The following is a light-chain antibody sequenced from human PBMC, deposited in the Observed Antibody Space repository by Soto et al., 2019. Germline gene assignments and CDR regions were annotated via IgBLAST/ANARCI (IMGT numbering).Light chain of an antibody. Sequence: EIVLTQSPGTLSLSPGERATLSCRASQSVSSSYLAWYQQKPGQPPRLLIYGASSRATGIPDRFSGSGSGTDFTLTISRLEPEDFAVYYCQQYGNSPTFGQGTKVEIK. J-gene: IGKJ1*01. V-gene: IGKV3-20*01. CDR1: QSVSSSY. CDR2: GAS. CDR3: QQYGNSPT.